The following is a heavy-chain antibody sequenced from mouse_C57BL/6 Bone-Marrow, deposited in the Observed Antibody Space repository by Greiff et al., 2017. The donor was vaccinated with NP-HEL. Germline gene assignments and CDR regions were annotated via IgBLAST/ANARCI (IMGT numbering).Heavy chain of an antibody. D-gene: IGHD2-2*01. V-gene: IGHV1-76*01. J-gene: IGHJ4*01. CDR2: IYPGSGNT. CDR1: GYTFTDYY. Sequence: VQVVESGAELVRPGASVKLSCKASGYTFTDYYINWVKQRPGQGLEWIARIYPGSGNTYYNEKFKGKATLTARKSSSTAYMQLSSLTSEDSAVYFCARGGSSTMVTDYYAMDYWGQGTSVTVAS. CDR3: ARGGSSTMVTDYYAMDY.